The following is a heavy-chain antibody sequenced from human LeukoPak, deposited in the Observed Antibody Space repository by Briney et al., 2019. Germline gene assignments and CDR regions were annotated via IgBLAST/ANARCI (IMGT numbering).Heavy chain of an antibody. CDR2: ISAYNGNT. Sequence: ASVKGSCKASGYTFTSYGISWVRQAPGQGLEWMGWISAYNGNTNYAQKLQGRVTMTTDTSTSTAYMELRSLRSDDTAVYYCARDPFPTYYYDSSGYSDTNWFDPWGQGTLVTVSS. J-gene: IGHJ5*02. V-gene: IGHV1-18*01. CDR3: ARDPFPTYYYDSSGYSDTNWFDP. CDR1: GYTFTSYG. D-gene: IGHD3-22*01.